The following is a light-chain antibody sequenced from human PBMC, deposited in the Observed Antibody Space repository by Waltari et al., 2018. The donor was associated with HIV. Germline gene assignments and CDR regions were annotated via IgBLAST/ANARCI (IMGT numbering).Light chain of an antibody. Sequence: QSVLTKRPSVSAAPGQKVTIACSGSSSNIGNNQGSWYQQFPGTAPKLLSYDDSKRPSGIPDRFSASKSDTSATLGITGLQTGDEAEYYCGAWDSSLSAVVFGTGTKVTVL. CDR3: GAWDSSLSAVV. CDR1: SSNIGNNQ. V-gene: IGLV1-51*01. CDR2: DDS. J-gene: IGLJ1*01.